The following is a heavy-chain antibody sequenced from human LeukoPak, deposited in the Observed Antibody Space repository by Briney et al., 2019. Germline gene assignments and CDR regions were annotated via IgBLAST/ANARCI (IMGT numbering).Heavy chain of an antibody. CDR3: ARANGDYEVSFDY. V-gene: IGHV4-30-4*08. J-gene: IGHJ4*02. D-gene: IGHD4-17*01. CDR2: IYYSGST. CDR1: GGSISSGDYY. Sequence: SQTLSLTCTVSGGSISSGDYYWSWIRQPPGKGLEWIGYIYYSGSTYYNPSLKSRVTISVDTSKNQFSLKLSSVTAADTAVYYCARANGDYEVSFDYWGQGTLVTVSS.